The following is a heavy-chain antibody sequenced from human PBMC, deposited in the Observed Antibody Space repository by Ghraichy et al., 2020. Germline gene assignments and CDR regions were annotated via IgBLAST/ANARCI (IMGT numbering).Heavy chain of an antibody. CDR2: ISGSGGST. D-gene: IGHD3-3*01. CDR1: GFTFSSYA. Sequence: GGSLRLSCAASGFTFSSYAMSWVRQAPGKGLEWVSAISGSGGSTYYADSVKGRFTISRDNSKNTLYLQMNSLRAEDTAVYYCAKNHFQTPYYDFWIGYYKRENEASEWVGYWGQGTLVTVSS. V-gene: IGHV3-23*01. J-gene: IGHJ4*02. CDR3: AKNHFQTPYYDFWIGYYKRENEASEWVGY.